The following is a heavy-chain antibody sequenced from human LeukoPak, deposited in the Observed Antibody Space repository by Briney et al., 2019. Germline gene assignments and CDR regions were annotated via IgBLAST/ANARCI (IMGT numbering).Heavy chain of an antibody. CDR2: ISYDGSNK. D-gene: IGHD2-2*01. Sequence: GRSLRLSCAASGFTFSSYTMHWVRQAPGKGLEWVAVISYDGSNKYHADSVKGRFTISRDNSKNTVYLQMNDLRPEDTAVYYCARGNSVVNYYHGLGLWGQGTTVTVSS. V-gene: IGHV3-30-3*01. CDR1: GFTFSSYT. J-gene: IGHJ6*02. CDR3: ARGNSVVNYYHGLGL.